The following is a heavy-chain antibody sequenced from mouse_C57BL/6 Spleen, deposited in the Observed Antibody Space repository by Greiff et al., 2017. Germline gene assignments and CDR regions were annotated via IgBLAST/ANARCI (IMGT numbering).Heavy chain of an antibody. CDR1: GYSITSGYY. J-gene: IGHJ2*01. Sequence: EVQLQESGPGLVKPSQSLSLTCSVTGYSITSGYYWNWIRQFPGNKLEWMGYISYDGSNNYNPSLQNRISITRDTTKNQFFLKLNSVTTEDTATYYCARGDLRYYGSSYGFDYCGQGTTLTVSS. D-gene: IGHD1-1*01. CDR2: ISYDGSN. CDR3: ARGDLRYYGSSYGFDY. V-gene: IGHV3-6*01.